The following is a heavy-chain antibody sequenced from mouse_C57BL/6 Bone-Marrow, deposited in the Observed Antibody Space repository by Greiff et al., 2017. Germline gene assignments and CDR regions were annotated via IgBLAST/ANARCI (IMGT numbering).Heavy chain of an antibody. CDR1: GYTFTTYP. D-gene: IGHD1-1*02. CDR2: FHPSNDDT. Sequence: QVQLQQSGAELVKPGASVKMSCKASGYTFTTYPIEWMKQNHGQSLEWIGNFHPSNDDTKYNQKFKGKATLTVDKSSSTVYLELSRLTSDDSAVXYCARGGSYGGYYFDYWGQGTTLTVSS. J-gene: IGHJ2*01. CDR3: ARGGSYGGYYFDY. V-gene: IGHV1-47*01.